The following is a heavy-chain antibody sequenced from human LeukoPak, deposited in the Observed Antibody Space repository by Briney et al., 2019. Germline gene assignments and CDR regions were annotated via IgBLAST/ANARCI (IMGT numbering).Heavy chain of an antibody. CDR2: ISWNSGSI. D-gene: IGHD6-13*01. CDR1: GFTFDDYA. Sequence: GGSLRLSCAASGFTFDDYAMHWVRQAPGKGLEWVSGISWNSGSIGYADSVKGRFTISRDNAKNSLYLQMNSLRAEDTAVYYCAKDNQQLPDYWGQGTVVTVSS. J-gene: IGHJ4*02. CDR3: AKDNQQLPDY. V-gene: IGHV3-9*01.